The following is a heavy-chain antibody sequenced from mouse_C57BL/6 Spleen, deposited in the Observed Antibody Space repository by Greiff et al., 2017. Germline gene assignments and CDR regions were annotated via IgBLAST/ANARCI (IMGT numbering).Heavy chain of an antibody. D-gene: IGHD1-1*01. CDR1: GYTFTSYW. V-gene: IGHV1-53*01. CDR3: ARGDFHGSSYRGRSYYAMDD. CDR2: INPSNGGT. J-gene: IGHJ4*01. Sequence: VQLQQPGTELVKPGASVKLSCKASGYTFTSYWMHWVKQRPGQGLEWIGNINPSNGGTNYNEKFKSKATLTVDKSSSTAYMQLSSLTSEDSAVDYCARGDFHGSSYRGRSYYAMDDWGQGTSGTVSS.